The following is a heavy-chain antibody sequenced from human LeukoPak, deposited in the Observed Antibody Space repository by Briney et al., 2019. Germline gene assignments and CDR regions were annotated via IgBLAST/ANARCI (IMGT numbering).Heavy chain of an antibody. D-gene: IGHD3-22*01. CDR3: ARPYYYDSRIDP. Sequence: PSQTLSLTCTVSGGSISSGDYYWSWIRQPPGKGLEWIAYMYSSGSPYYNPSLKSRVTMSADTSKNQLSLKLSSVPAADTAVYYCARPYYYDSRIDPWGQGILVTVSS. V-gene: IGHV4-30-4*01. CDR2: MYSSGSP. CDR1: GGSISSGDYY. J-gene: IGHJ5*02.